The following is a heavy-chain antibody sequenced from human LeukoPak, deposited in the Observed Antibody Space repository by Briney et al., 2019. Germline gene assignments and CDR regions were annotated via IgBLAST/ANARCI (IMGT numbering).Heavy chain of an antibody. CDR2: INTDGSST. Sequence: GGSLRLSCAASGFTFSSYWMHWVRQAPGEGLVWVSRINTDGSSTSYADSVKGRFTISRDNAKNTLYLQMNSLRAEDTAVYYCARGRAVQGWFDPWGQGTLVTVSS. CDR1: GFTFSSYW. J-gene: IGHJ5*02. V-gene: IGHV3-74*01. D-gene: IGHD1-26*01. CDR3: ARGRAVQGWFDP.